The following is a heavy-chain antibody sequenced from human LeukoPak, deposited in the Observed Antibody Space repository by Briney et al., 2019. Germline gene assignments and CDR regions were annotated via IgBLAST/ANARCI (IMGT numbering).Heavy chain of an antibody. Sequence: SETLCLTCTVSGDSISAYYWSWVRQPPGKGLEWIAFVHKTGSINYNPSLKSRATISMDTSNSQFSLHVNSVTAADTAVYYCTKYGGSPANYFDSWGPGTLVTVSP. CDR2: VHKTGSI. V-gene: IGHV4-59*08. CDR1: GDSISAYY. D-gene: IGHD1-26*01. CDR3: TKYGGSPANYFDS. J-gene: IGHJ4*02.